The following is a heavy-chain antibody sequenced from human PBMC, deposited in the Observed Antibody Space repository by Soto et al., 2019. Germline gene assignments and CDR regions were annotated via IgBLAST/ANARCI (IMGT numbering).Heavy chain of an antibody. J-gene: IGHJ2*01. D-gene: IGHD4-17*01. V-gene: IGHV3-33*01. Sequence: GALRLSCAASGFTFSSYGMHWVRQAPGKGLEWVAVIWYDGSNKYYADSVKGRFTISRDNSKNTLYLQMNSLRAEGTAVYYCARGGHDYGDYVDWYFDLWGRGTLVTVSS. CDR1: GFTFSSYG. CDR2: IWYDGSNK. CDR3: ARGGHDYGDYVDWYFDL.